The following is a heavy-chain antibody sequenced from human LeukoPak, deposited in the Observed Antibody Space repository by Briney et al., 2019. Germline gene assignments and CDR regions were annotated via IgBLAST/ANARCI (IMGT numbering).Heavy chain of an antibody. V-gene: IGHV3-48*03. CDR1: GFTISSYE. CDR2: ISCSGSTI. Sequence: PGGSLILSCAASGFTISSYEMNWFRQDPGKGLEWVSYISCSGSTIYYADSVKGRFTISRDNAKNSLYLQMNSLRAEDTAVYYCADLDITKIGGVWGKGTTVTISS. J-gene: IGHJ6*04. D-gene: IGHD3-10*02. CDR3: ADLDITKIGGV.